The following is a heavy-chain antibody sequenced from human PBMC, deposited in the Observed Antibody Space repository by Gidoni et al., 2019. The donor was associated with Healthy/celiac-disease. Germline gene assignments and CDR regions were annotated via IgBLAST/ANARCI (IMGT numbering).Heavy chain of an antibody. D-gene: IGHD3-10*01. CDR2: ISGSGGST. Sequence: EVQLLESGGGLVQPGGSPRLPCAASGFTFSSYAMSWVRQAPGKGLEWVSAISGSGGSTYYADSVKGRFTISRDNSKNTLYLQMNSLRAEDTAVYYCAKDPWFGELLLSYWGQGTLVTVSS. CDR1: GFTFSSYA. J-gene: IGHJ4*02. V-gene: IGHV3-23*01. CDR3: AKDPWFGELLLSY.